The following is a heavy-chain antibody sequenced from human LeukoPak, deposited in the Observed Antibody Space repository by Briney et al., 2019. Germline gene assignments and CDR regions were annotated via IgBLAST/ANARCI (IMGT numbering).Heavy chain of an antibody. D-gene: IGHD2-2*01. J-gene: IGHJ4*02. CDR2: IIPSSGPA. CDR3: ATGTTTSWREGLHL. CDR1: GDTFSSYG. Sequence: ASVKVSCKASGDTFSSYGFAWVRLAPGQGLEWMGWIIPSSGPARYTQTFQDRLTIDTDESTSTKYMELSSLRFEDTGIYFCATGTTTSWREGLHLWGQGTPVSVPS. V-gene: IGHV1-69*05.